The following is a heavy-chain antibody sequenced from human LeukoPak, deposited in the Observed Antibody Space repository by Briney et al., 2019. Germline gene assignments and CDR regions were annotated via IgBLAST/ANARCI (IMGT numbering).Heavy chain of an antibody. CDR3: ARERLSPGKGFDY. J-gene: IGHJ4*02. CDR1: GYTFTSYD. Sequence: ASVKVSCKASGYTFTSYDINWVRQAAGQGLEWMGWMNPNSGGTNYAQKFQGRVTMTRDTSISTAYMELSRLRSDDTAVYYCARERLSPGKGFDYWGQGTLVTVSS. CDR2: MNPNSGGT. D-gene: IGHD4-23*01. V-gene: IGHV1-2*02.